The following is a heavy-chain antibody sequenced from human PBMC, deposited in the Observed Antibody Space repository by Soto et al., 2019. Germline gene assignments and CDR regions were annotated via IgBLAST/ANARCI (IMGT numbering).Heavy chain of an antibody. V-gene: IGHV4-59*01. J-gene: IGHJ2*01. CDR3: FCCQVEGGIPVCPPVSAFLLNRSSDL. CDR2: VYYRGAT. Sequence: RQPTGKGLEWIGYVYYRGATNYNPPLKSRVTISVYTSKNQFSLKVPSVIAADTAVYYCFCCQVEGGIPVCPPVSAFLLNRSSDL. D-gene: IGHD6-6*01.